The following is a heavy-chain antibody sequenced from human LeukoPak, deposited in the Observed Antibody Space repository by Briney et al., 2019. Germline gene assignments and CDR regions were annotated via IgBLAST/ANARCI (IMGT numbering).Heavy chain of an antibody. CDR1: GYTFTGYY. Sequence: GPSVKVSCKASGYTFTGYYMPWVRQAPGHRLEWMGWINPNSGGTNYAQKFQGRVTMTRDTSISTAYMELSRLRSDDTAVYYCARGYCSGGSCLGFYYYYMDVWGKGTTVTVSS. V-gene: IGHV1-2*02. J-gene: IGHJ6*03. D-gene: IGHD2-15*01. CDR3: ARGYCSGGSCLGFYYYYMDV. CDR2: INPNSGGT.